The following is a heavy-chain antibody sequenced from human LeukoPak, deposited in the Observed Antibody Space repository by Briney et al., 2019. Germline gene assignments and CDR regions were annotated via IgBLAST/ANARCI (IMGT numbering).Heavy chain of an antibody. CDR3: ARGGSRGGADG. CDR1: GFTFSGYY. V-gene: IGHV3-53*04. D-gene: IGHD1-26*01. CDR2: IYSSGST. Sequence: HPGGSLRLSCAASGFTFSGYYMSWVRQAPGKGLEWVSVIYSSGSTYYAASVKGRFTISIHNSKNQLYLQMNSLRAADTAVYYCARGGSRGGADGWGQRTPVSVS. J-gene: IGHJ4*02.